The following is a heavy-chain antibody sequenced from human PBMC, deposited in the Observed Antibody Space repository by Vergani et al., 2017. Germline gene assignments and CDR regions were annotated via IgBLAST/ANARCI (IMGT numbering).Heavy chain of an antibody. D-gene: IGHD1-1*01. V-gene: IGHV3-9*01. CDR3: ARAWNPEVHFDY. CDR2: ISWNSGSI. J-gene: IGHJ4*02. CDR1: GFTFDDYA. Sequence: EVQLVESGGGLVQPGRSLRLSCAASGFTFDDYAMHWVRQAPGKGLEWVSGISWNSGSIGYADSVKGRFTISRDNAKNCLYLQINSLRAEDTAVYYCARAWNPEVHFDYWGQGTLVTVSS.